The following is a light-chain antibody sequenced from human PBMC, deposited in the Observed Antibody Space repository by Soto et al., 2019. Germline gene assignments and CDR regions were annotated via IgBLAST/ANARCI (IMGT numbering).Light chain of an antibody. J-gene: IGLJ2*01. CDR2: EVT. Sequence: QSALTQPASVSGSPGQSITISCAGTSSDVGNYDYVSWYQQFPGKAPKLLISEVTKRPSGVSIRFSGSKSGTTASLTISGLLPEDQPDYYCCSYSSRSTFVFGAGTQLAVL. CDR1: SSDVGNYDY. V-gene: IGLV2-23*02. CDR3: CSYSSRSTFV.